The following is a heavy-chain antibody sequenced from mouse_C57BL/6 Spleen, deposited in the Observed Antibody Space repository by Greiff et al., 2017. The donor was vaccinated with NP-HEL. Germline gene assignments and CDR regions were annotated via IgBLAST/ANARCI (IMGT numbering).Heavy chain of an antibody. V-gene: IGHV1-81*01. CDR2: IYPRSGNT. D-gene: IGHD1-1*01. CDR1: GYTFTSYG. Sequence: VQLQQSGAELARPGASVKLSCKASGYTFTSYGISWVKQSTGQGLEWIGEIYPRSGNTYYNEKFKGKATLTADKSSSTAYMELRSLTSEDSAVYFCARGLYYGSSHWYFDVWGTGTTVTVSS. CDR3: ARGLYYGSSHWYFDV. J-gene: IGHJ1*03.